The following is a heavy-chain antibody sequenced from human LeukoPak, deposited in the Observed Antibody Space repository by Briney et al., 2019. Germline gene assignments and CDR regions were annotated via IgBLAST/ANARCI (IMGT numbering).Heavy chain of an antibody. J-gene: IGHJ5*02. V-gene: IGHV1-2*02. CDR3: ARDLGCSSTSCPPIDWFDP. CDR2: INPNSGGT. Sequence: EASVKVSCKASGYTFTGYYMHWVRQAPGQGLEWMGWINPNSGGTNYAQKLQGRVTMTTDTSTSTAYMELRSLRSDDTTVYYCARDLGCSSTSCPPIDWFDPWGQGTLVTVSS. D-gene: IGHD2-2*01. CDR1: GYTFTGYY.